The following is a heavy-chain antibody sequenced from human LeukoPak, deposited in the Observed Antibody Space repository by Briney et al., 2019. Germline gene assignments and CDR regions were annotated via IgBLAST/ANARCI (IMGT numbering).Heavy chain of an antibody. CDR1: GGSISSYY. J-gene: IGHJ4*02. V-gene: IGHV4-59*01. CDR2: IYYSGST. Sequence: SETLSLTCTVSGGSISSYYWSWIRQPPGQGLEWIGYIYYSGSTNYNPSLKSRVTISVDTSKNQFSLKLSSVTAADTAVYYCARDSRAYYYDSSGYYPLHWGQGALVTVSS. D-gene: IGHD3-22*01. CDR3: ARDSRAYYYDSSGYYPLH.